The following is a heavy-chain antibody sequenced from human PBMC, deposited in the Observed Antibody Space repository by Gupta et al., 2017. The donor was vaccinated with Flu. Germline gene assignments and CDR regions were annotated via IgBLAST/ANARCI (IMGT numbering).Heavy chain of an antibody. D-gene: IGHD1-26*01. CDR1: SNYW. CDR2: IRQDGGAK. Sequence: SNYWMAWVRQAPGKGLEGVGNIRQDGGAKYYTDSLKGRFSISRDNTKKSLYLQMNSLRVDDTAVYYCATSLDASGNDWGQGTLVTVSS. J-gene: IGHJ4*02. V-gene: IGHV3-7*01. CDR3: ATSLDASGND.